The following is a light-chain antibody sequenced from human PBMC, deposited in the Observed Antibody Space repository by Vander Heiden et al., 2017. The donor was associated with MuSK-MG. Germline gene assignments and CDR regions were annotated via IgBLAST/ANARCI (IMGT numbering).Light chain of an antibody. V-gene: IGKV3-20*01. J-gene: IGKJ1*01. CDR1: QSVSSSY. Sequence: SQSVSSSYLAWYQQKPGQAPRLLIYGASSRATGIPDRFSGSGSGTDFTLTISRLEPEDFAVYYCQQYGSSPWTFGQGTKVEIK. CDR2: GAS. CDR3: QQYGSSPWT.